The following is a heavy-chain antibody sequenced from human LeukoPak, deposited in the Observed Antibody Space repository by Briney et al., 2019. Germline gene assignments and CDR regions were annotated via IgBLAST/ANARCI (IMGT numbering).Heavy chain of an antibody. V-gene: IGHV1-69*13. CDR2: IIPIVGTA. CDR1: GGTFSSYA. D-gene: IGHD2-2*01. J-gene: IGHJ4*02. CDR3: ARSRIVVVPAATHLDY. Sequence: ASVKVSCKASGGTFSSYAISWVRQAPGQGLEWMGGIIPIVGTANYAQKFQGRVTITADESTSTAYMELSSLRSEDTAVYYCARSRIVVVPAATHLDYWGQGTLVTVSS.